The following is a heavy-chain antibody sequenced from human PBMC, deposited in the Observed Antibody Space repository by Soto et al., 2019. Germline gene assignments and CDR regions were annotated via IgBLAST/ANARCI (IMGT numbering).Heavy chain of an antibody. V-gene: IGHV2-5*02. CDR1: GFSLSTSGVG. CDR2: IYWDDDK. J-gene: IGHJ4*02. D-gene: IGHD6-25*01. Sequence: QITLKESGPTLVKPTQTLTLTCTFSGFSLSTSGVGVGWIRQPPGKALEWLALIYWDDDKRYSPSLKSRLTITKDTSKNQVALTMTNMDPMDTATYYCAHRRRAAGGYFFDYWGQGTLVTVSS. CDR3: AHRRRAAGGYFFDY.